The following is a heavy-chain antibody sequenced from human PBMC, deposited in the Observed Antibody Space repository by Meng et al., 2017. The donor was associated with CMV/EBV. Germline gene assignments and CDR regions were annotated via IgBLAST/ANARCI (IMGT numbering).Heavy chain of an antibody. CDR3: ARDSQTPGIAAVGPVDYYYGMDV. D-gene: IGHD6-13*01. CDR1: GGSISNYF. CDR2: IYYSGST. V-gene: IGHV4-59*01. Sequence: GSLRLSCKVSGGSISNYFWTWIRQPPGKGLEWIGDIYYSGSTNYNPSLKSRLTISVDTSKNDFSLKLSSVTAADTAVYYCARDSQTPGIAAVGPVDYYYGMDVWGQGTTVTVSS. J-gene: IGHJ6*02.